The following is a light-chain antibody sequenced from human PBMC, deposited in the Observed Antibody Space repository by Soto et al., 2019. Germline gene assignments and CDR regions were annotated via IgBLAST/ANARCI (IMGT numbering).Light chain of an antibody. V-gene: IGLV2-14*01. J-gene: IGLJ1*01. CDR1: SSDVGGYNY. CDR2: DVS. CDR3: NSYRSISTYV. Sequence: QSALTQPASVSGSPGQSITISCAGTSSDVGGYNYVSWYQQHPGKAPKLMIYDVSNRPSGVSNRFSGSKSGNTASLTISGLQAEDEADYYCNSYRSISTYVFGTGTKVNV.